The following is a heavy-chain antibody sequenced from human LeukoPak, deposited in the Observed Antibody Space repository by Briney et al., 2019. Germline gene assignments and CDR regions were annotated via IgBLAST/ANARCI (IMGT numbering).Heavy chain of an antibody. CDR3: ARYTTVTTGLDY. V-gene: IGHV3-11*01. J-gene: IGHJ4*02. D-gene: IGHD4-17*01. Sequence: GGSLRLSCAASGFTFSSYAMSWIRQAPGKGLEWVSYISYSGDIIYYADSVKGRFTISRDNAKNSLYLQMNSLRAEDTAVYYCARYTTVTTGLDYWGQGTLVTVSS. CDR1: GFTFSSYA. CDR2: ISYSGDII.